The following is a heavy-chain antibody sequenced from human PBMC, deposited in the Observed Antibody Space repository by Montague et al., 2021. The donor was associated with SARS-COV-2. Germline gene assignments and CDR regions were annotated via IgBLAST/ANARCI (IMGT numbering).Heavy chain of an antibody. D-gene: IGHD4-17*01. CDR3: ARDRGYGDVYYYGMDV. CDR1: GFTFSNYE. CDR2: ISSSGSTI. J-gene: IGHJ6*02. Sequence: SLRLYCAASGFTFSNYEMNWVRQAPGKGLEWVLYISSSGSTIYYADSVKGRFTISSDNAQNSLYLQMNSLRAEVTGVYYCARDRGYGDVYYYGMDVWGQGTTVTVSS. V-gene: IGHV3-48*03.